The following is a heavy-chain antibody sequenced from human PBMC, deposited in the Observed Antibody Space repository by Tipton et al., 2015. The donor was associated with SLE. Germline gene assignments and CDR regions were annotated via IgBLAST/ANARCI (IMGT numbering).Heavy chain of an antibody. Sequence: TLSLTCTVSGGSISSANYLWTWIRQPAGKGLEWIGRIYPSGSTNYNPSLKSRITLSLDTSKNHFSLKLNSVTAADAAVFYCARGRAFVQGGFDYWGQGTLVTVSS. CDR3: ARGRAFVQGGFDY. CDR2: IYPSGST. V-gene: IGHV4-61*02. J-gene: IGHJ4*02. CDR1: GGSISSANYL. D-gene: IGHD6-6*01.